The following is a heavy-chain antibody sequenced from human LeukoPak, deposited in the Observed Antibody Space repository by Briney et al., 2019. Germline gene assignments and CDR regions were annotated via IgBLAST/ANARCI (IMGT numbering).Heavy chain of an antibody. V-gene: IGHV3-74*01. CDR2: IKPDGSDT. J-gene: IGHJ4*02. D-gene: IGHD5-12*01. Sequence: GGSLRLSCGASGCTFTTHWIHWVRQAPGKGLVWVSRIKPDGSDTNYADSVKGRFTISRDNAKNTVYLQMNSLRAEDTAVYYCARGKYGGYFIDYWGQGTLVTVSS. CDR3: ARGKYGGYFIDY. CDR1: GCTFTTHW.